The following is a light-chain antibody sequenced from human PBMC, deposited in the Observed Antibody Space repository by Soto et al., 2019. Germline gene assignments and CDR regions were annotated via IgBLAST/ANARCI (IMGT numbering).Light chain of an antibody. CDR3: QQYHNWPPIT. CDR1: QSVRSN. CDR2: DAS. V-gene: IGKV3-15*01. J-gene: IGKJ5*01. Sequence: EIVMTQSPATLSVSPGERATLSCRASQSVRSNLAWYQQKPGQAPRLLIYDASTRATGIRARFSGSGAGTEFTLTISSLQSEDFAVYHCQQYHNWPPITFGQGTRLEIK.